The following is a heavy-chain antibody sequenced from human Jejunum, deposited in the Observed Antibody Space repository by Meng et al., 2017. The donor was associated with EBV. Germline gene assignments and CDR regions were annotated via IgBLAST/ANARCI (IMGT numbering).Heavy chain of an antibody. Sequence: QGHPTGSGPGLVMPSTPLSLTCAVSGGSISTDNWWIWVRQPPGKGLQYIGEIHHSGSTKYNPSLKSRVTISVDKSNNHFSLKLSSVTAADTAVYYCARDRGVEDYWGQGTLVTVSS. V-gene: IGHV4-4*02. D-gene: IGHD5-24*01. CDR2: IHHSGST. CDR3: ARDRGVEDY. CDR1: GGSISTDNW. J-gene: IGHJ4*02.